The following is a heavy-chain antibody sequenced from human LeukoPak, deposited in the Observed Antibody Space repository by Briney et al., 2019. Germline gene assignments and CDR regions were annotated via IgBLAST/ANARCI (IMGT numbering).Heavy chain of an antibody. CDR1: GGTFSSYA. CDR3: ASAACSSTSCYLPMDV. Sequence: PVKVSCKASGGTFSSYAISWVRQAPGQGLEWMGRIIPIFGTANYAQKFQGRVTITTDESTSTAYMELSSLRSEDTAVYYCASAACSSTSCYLPMDVWGKGTTVTVSS. J-gene: IGHJ6*03. CDR2: IIPIFGTA. D-gene: IGHD2-2*01. V-gene: IGHV1-69*05.